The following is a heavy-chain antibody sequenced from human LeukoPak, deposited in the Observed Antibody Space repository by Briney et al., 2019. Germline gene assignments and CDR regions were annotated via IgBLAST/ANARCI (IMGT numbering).Heavy chain of an antibody. Sequence: SETLSLTCAVYGGSFGGYYWSWIRQPPGKGLEWIGEINHSGSTNYNPSLKSRVTISVDTSKNQFSLKLSSVTAADTAVYYCAREAGIAAAAWFDPWGQGTLVTVSS. J-gene: IGHJ5*02. CDR2: INHSGST. V-gene: IGHV4-34*01. D-gene: IGHD6-13*01. CDR1: GGSFGGYY. CDR3: AREAGIAAAAWFDP.